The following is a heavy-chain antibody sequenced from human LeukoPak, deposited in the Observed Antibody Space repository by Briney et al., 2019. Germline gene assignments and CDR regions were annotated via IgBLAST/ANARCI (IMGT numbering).Heavy chain of an antibody. Sequence: SSETLSLTCAVYGGSFSGYYWSWIRQPPGKGLEWIGEINHSGSTNYNPSLKSRVTISVDTSKNQFSLKLSSVTAADTAVYYCARPGTTVTTFDYWGQGTLVTVSS. V-gene: IGHV4-34*01. CDR3: ARPGTTVTTFDY. J-gene: IGHJ4*02. D-gene: IGHD4-17*01. CDR1: GGSFSGYY. CDR2: INHSGST.